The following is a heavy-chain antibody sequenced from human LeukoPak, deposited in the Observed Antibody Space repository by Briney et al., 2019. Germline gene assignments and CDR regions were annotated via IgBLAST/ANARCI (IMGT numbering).Heavy chain of an antibody. CDR2: IYSGGST. J-gene: IGHJ6*03. D-gene: IGHD4-23*01. CDR1: GFTVSSNY. Sequence: GGTLRLSCAASGFTVSSNYMSWVRQAPGNGLEWVSVIYSGGSTYYADSVKGRFTISRDNSKNTLYLQMNSLRAEDTAVYYCAKGGNSRDYYYYMDVWGKGTTVTVSS. CDR3: AKGGNSRDYYYYMDV. V-gene: IGHV3-53*01.